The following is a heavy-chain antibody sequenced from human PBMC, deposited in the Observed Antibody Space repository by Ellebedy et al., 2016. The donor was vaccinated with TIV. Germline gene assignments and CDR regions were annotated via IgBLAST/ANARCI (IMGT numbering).Heavy chain of an antibody. Sequence: ASVQVSCXASGYRFTNYGIHWVRQAPGQGLEWVGWINAYKGDTSYAQKVQGRVTMTTDTPTSTAYMELRSLRSDDTAVYYCARGSGARGSDYAFDIWGQGTMVTVSS. D-gene: IGHD1-26*01. CDR3: ARGSGARGSDYAFDI. J-gene: IGHJ3*02. V-gene: IGHV1-18*01. CDR1: GYRFTNYG. CDR2: INAYKGDT.